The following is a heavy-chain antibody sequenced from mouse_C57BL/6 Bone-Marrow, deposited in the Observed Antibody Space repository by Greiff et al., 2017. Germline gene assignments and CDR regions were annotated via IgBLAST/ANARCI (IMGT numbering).Heavy chain of an antibody. J-gene: IGHJ4*01. Sequence: EVQVVESGGGLVQPGGSLKLSCAASGFTFSDYYLYWVRQTPEKRLEWVAYISNGGGSTYYPDTVKGRFTISRDNAKTTLYLQMSRLKSEDTAMYYCARRGIYYYGSSYEDAMDYWGQGTSVTASS. CDR1: GFTFSDYY. CDR2: ISNGGGST. V-gene: IGHV5-12*01. CDR3: ARRGIYYYGSSYEDAMDY. D-gene: IGHD1-1*01.